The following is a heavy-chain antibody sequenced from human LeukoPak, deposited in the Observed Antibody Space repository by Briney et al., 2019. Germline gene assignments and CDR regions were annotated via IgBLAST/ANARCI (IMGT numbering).Heavy chain of an antibody. J-gene: IGHJ6*02. CDR3: ARGGTTDIAAAKYYYYGMDV. Sequence: PGGSLRLSCAASGFTFSSYSMNWIRQAPGKGLEWVSYISSSGSTIYYADSVKGRFTISRDNAKNSLYLQMNSLRAEDTAVYYCARGGTTDIAAAKYYYYGMDVWGQGTTVTVSS. CDR2: ISSSGSTI. V-gene: IGHV3-48*04. D-gene: IGHD6-13*01. CDR1: GFTFSSYS.